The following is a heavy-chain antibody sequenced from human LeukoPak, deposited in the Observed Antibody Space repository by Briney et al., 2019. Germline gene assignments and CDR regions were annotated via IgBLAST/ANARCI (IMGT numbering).Heavy chain of an antibody. CDR1: GFTFSDYY. CDR3: ARGYNWNYPIDY. D-gene: IGHD1-7*01. V-gene: IGHV3-11*04. Sequence: GGSLRLSCAASGFTFSDYYMSWIRQAPGKGLEWVSYISTGGSTIYYADSVKGRFTISRDNAKNSLYLQMNSLRAEDTAVYYCARGYNWNYPIDYWGQGTLVTVSS. J-gene: IGHJ4*02. CDR2: ISTGGSTI.